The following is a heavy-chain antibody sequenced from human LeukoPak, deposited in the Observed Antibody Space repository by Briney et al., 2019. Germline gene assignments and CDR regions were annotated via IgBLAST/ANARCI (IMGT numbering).Heavy chain of an antibody. CDR2: IYYSGST. CDR3: ARDTGGNSGYPDPFDY. V-gene: IGHV4-39*02. Sequence: PSETLSLTCTVSGGSISSSSYYWGWIRQPPGKGLEWIGSIYYSGSTYYNPSLKSRVTISVDTSKNQFSLKLSSVTAADTAVYYCARDTGGNSGYPDPFDYWGQGTLVTVSS. J-gene: IGHJ4*02. CDR1: GGSISSSSYY. D-gene: IGHD3-22*01.